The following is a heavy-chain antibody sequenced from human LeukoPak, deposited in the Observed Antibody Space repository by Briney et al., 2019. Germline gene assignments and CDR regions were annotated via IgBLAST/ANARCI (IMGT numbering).Heavy chain of an antibody. CDR1: GGSVSSGSYY. CDR2: IYYIGST. V-gene: IGHV4-61*01. Sequence: SETLSLTCTVSGGSVSSGSYYWSWIRQPPGKGLEWIGYIYYIGSTKYNPSLNSRVTMSLDTSKNQFSLKLSSVTAADTAVYYCARTGYCTGGSCYGGWFDPWGQGTLVTVSS. CDR3: ARTGYCTGGSCYGGWFDP. J-gene: IGHJ5*02. D-gene: IGHD2-15*01.